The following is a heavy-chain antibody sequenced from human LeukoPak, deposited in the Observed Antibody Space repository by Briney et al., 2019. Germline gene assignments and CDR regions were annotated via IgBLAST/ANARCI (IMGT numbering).Heavy chain of an antibody. CDR3: AKDPNRYDSSIYYCAY. D-gene: IGHD3-22*01. CDR1: GFTFSSYA. Sequence: GGSLRLSCAASGFTFSSYAMSWVRQAPGKGLEWVSAISGSGGSTYYADSVKGRFTISRDNSKNTLYLHMNRLRAEDTAVYHCAKDPNRYDSSIYYCAYWGQGTLVTVSS. CDR2: ISGSGGST. J-gene: IGHJ4*02. V-gene: IGHV3-23*01.